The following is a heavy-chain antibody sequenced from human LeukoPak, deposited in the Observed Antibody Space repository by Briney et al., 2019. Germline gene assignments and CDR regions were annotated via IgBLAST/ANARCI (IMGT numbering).Heavy chain of an antibody. CDR3: ARDLGLVLDY. Sequence: GSLRLSCAASGFTFSSYSMIWVRQAPGKGLEWVSSISSSSNYIYYADSVKGRFTISRDNAKNSLYLQMNSLRAEDTAVYYCARDLGLVLDYWGQGTLVTVSP. J-gene: IGHJ4*02. CDR2: ISSSSNYI. V-gene: IGHV3-21*01. D-gene: IGHD6-6*01. CDR1: GFTFSSYS.